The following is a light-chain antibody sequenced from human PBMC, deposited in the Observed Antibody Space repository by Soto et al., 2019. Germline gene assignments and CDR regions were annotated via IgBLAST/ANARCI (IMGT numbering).Light chain of an antibody. CDR2: EVS. V-gene: IGLV2-8*01. Sequence: QSALTQPPSASGSPGQSVTVSCTGTSSDIGDTHYVSWYQQHPGKAPKLMVYEVSKRSSGVPDRFSGSKSGNTASLTVSGLLAEDEGVYYCSSYAGRDTVVFGSGTKVTVL. CDR3: SSYAGRDTVV. J-gene: IGLJ1*01. CDR1: SSDIGDTHY.